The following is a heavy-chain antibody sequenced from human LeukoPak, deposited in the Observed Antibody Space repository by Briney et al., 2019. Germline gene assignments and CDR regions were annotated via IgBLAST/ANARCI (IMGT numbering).Heavy chain of an antibody. Sequence: GESLKISCKASGYIFTNHWIGWVRQMPGKGLEWMGIIYPGDSDTRYSPSFQGQVTISADKSISTAYLQWSSLKASDSAMYYCAKQGAGHGSGWYSDYWGQGTLDTVSS. D-gene: IGHD6-19*01. CDR1: GYIFTNHW. CDR2: IYPGDSDT. J-gene: IGHJ4*02. V-gene: IGHV5-51*01. CDR3: AKQGAGHGSGWYSDY.